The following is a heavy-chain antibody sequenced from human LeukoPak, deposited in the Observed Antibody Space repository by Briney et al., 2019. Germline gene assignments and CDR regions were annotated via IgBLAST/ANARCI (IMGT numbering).Heavy chain of an antibody. J-gene: IGHJ5*02. CDR1: GFTFRTYD. D-gene: IGHD1-1*01. CDR3: ARVLSSTWFDP. Sequence: GGSLRLSCVASGFTFRTYDMHWVRQAPGKGLEWVANIKQDGSEKYYVDSVKGRFTISRDNAKNSLYLQMNSLRAEDTAVYYCARVLSSTWFDPWGQGTLVTVSS. CDR2: IKQDGSEK. V-gene: IGHV3-7*01.